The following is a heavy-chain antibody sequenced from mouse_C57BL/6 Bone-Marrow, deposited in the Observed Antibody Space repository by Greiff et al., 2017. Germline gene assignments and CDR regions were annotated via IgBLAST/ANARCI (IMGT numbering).Heavy chain of an antibody. CDR3: ARYSSTTLVPYYFDY. J-gene: IGHJ2*01. D-gene: IGHD1-1*01. CDR2: IYPGGGYT. Sequence: QVQLQQSGAELVRPGTSVKMSCKASGYTFTNYWIGWAKQRPGHGLEWIGDIYPGGGYTNYTAKFTGKATLTADKSSRTPYMQISSLTSEDSSIYYCARYSSTTLVPYYFDYWGQGTTLTVSS. V-gene: IGHV1-63*01. CDR1: GYTFTNYW.